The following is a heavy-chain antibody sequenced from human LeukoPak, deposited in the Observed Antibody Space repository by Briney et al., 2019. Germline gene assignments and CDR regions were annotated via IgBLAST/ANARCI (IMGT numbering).Heavy chain of an antibody. Sequence: GGSLRLSCAAAGFTFSSHGMNWVRQAPGKGLEWVSGISPSGGITYYTDSVKGRFTISGDNSKNTVSLQMNSLRAEDTAVYYCVRDHLYYDISGPRFDYWGQGTRVTVSS. V-gene: IGHV3-23*01. CDR1: GFTFSSHG. D-gene: IGHD3-9*01. CDR3: VRDHLYYDISGPRFDY. J-gene: IGHJ4*02. CDR2: ISPSGGIT.